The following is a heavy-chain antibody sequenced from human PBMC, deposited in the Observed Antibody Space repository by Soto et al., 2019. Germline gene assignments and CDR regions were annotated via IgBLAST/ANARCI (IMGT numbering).Heavy chain of an antibody. V-gene: IGHV1-69*10. J-gene: IGHJ5*02. CDR1: GGTFNNYG. D-gene: IGHD3-10*01. CDR3: ARGVGSGSYYNQYNWFDP. CDR2: INPTVGRA. Sequence: SVKVSCKASGGTFNNYGFSWVRQAPGQGLEWMGVINPTVGRASYAQKVQGRVTMTADTSTSTAYMELRSLRSDDTAVYYCARGVGSGSYYNQYNWFDPWGQGTLVTVS.